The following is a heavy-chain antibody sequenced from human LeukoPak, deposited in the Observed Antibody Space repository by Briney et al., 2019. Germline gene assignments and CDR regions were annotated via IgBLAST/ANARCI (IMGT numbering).Heavy chain of an antibody. CDR3: ARSNQIEVAGTHYYYYYMDV. Sequence: EASVKVSCKASGYTFTSYDINWVRQTTGQGLEWMGWMNPNSGNTGYAQKFQGRVTITRNTSISTAYMELSSLRSEDTAVYYCARSNQIEVAGTHYYYYYMDVWGKGTTVTISS. V-gene: IGHV1-8*03. CDR1: GYTFTSYD. CDR2: MNPNSGNT. D-gene: IGHD6-19*01. J-gene: IGHJ6*03.